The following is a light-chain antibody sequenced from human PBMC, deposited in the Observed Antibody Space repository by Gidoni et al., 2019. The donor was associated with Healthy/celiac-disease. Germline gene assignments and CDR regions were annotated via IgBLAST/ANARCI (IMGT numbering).Light chain of an antibody. J-gene: IGKJ1*01. CDR1: QSVSSN. CDR2: GAS. V-gene: IGKV3-15*01. CDR3: QQYNNWPRT. Sequence: ETVMTQSLVTLSVSPGERATLSCRASQSVSSNLAWYQQKPGQAPRLLIYGASTRATGIPARFSGSGSGTEFTLTISSLQSEDFAVYYCQQYNNWPRTFXQXTKVEIK.